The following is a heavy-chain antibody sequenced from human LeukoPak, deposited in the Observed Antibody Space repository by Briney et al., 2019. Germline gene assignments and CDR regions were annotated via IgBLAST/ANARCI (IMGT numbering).Heavy chain of an antibody. V-gene: IGHV3-23*01. CDR3: AKDLDDSSGYYSWYFDL. J-gene: IGHJ2*01. Sequence: PGGSLRLSCAASGFTFSSYAMSWVRQAPGKGLEWVSAISGSGGSTYYADSVKGRFTISRDNSKNTLYLQMNSLRAEDTAVYYCAKDLDDSSGYYSWYFDLWGRGTLVTVSS. CDR1: GFTFSSYA. CDR2: ISGSGGST. D-gene: IGHD3-22*01.